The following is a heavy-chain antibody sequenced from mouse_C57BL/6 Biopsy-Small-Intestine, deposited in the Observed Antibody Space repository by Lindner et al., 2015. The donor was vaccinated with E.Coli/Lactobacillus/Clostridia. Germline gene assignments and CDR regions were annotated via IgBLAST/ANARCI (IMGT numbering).Heavy chain of an antibody. CDR3: ARKNWGFAY. CDR2: ISSGSSTI. V-gene: IGHV5-17*01. CDR1: GFTFSDYG. Sequence: VQLQESGGGLVKPGGSLKLSCAASGFTFSDYGMHWVRQAPEKGLEWVAYISSGSSTIYYADTVKGRFTISRDNAKNTLFLQMTSLRSEDTAMYYCARKNWGFAYWGQGTLVTVSA. J-gene: IGHJ3*01. D-gene: IGHD4-1*01.